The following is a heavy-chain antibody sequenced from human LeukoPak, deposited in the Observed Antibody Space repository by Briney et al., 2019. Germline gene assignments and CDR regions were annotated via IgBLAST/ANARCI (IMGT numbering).Heavy chain of an antibody. V-gene: IGHV3-23*01. CDR2: ISGSGGST. J-gene: IGHJ4*02. D-gene: IGHD3-3*01. CDR3: AKPTTSYYDFWSGYYQDY. CDR1: GFTFSSYA. Sequence: PGGSLRLSCAASGFTFSSYAMSWVRQAPGKGLEWVSGISGSGGSTYYADSVKGRFTISRDNSKNTLYLQMNSLRAEDTAVYYCAKPTTSYYDFWSGYYQDYWGQGTLVTVSS.